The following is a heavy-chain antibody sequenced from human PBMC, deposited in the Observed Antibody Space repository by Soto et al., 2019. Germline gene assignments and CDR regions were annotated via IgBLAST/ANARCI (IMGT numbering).Heavy chain of an antibody. Sequence: GSVKVYFKASGYPFTGYYMHLVRQAPGQGLEWMGWINPNSGGTNYAQKFQGRVTMTRDTSISTAYMELSRLRSDDTAVYYCARESPGIFCSSTSCRYYYYYYGMDVWGQGTTVTV. CDR2: INPNSGGT. CDR1: GYPFTGYY. CDR3: ARESPGIFCSSTSCRYYYYYYGMDV. V-gene: IGHV1-2*02. J-gene: IGHJ6*02. D-gene: IGHD2-2*01.